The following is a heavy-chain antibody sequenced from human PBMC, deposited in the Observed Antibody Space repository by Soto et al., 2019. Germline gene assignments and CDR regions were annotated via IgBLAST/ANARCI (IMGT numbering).Heavy chain of an antibody. D-gene: IGHD3-16*01. J-gene: IGHJ4*02. CDR1: GYTFTSYA. V-gene: IGHV1-3*01. CDR3: ARGGRRSFWGIKEFDY. CDR2: INAGNGNT. Sequence: ASVQVSCKASGYTFTSYAMHWVRQAPGQRLEWMGWINAGNGNTKYSQKFQGRVTITRDTSASTAYMELSSLRSEDTAVYYCARGGRRSFWGIKEFDYWGQGTLVTVSS.